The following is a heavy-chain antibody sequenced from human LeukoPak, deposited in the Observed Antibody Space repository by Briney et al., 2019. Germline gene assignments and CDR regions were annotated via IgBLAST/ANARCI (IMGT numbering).Heavy chain of an antibody. D-gene: IGHD5-12*01. CDR3: ARARPSMWIDY. V-gene: IGHV3-30*04. Sequence: GRSLRLSCAASGFTFSSYAMYWVRQAPGKGLEWVAVISYDGSDKFYADSVKGRFTISRDSSKNALYLQMNSLRPEDTAVYYCARARPSMWIDYWGQGTLVTVSS. CDR2: ISYDGSDK. J-gene: IGHJ4*02. CDR1: GFTFSSYA.